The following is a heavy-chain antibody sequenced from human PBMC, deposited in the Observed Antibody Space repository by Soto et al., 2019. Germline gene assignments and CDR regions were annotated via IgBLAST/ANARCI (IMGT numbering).Heavy chain of an antibody. D-gene: IGHD5-18*01. J-gene: IGHJ4*02. Sequence: GESLKISCKGSGYSFTTYWIGWVRQMPGQGLEWMGIIYPGDSDTRFSPSFQGQVTISADKSISTAYRQWSSLKAPDTAMYYCASPAPQGYSYVPNWGQGTLVTVSS. CDR3: ASPAPQGYSYVPN. CDR2: IYPGDSDT. V-gene: IGHV5-51*01. CDR1: GYSFTTYW.